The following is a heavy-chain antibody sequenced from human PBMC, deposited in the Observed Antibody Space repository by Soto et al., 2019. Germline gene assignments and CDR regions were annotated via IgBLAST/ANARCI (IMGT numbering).Heavy chain of an antibody. Sequence: QITMEESGPTLVKPTQTLTLTCTLSGLSLTTTGVGVGWIRRPPGKALEWLTLIYWNDDKHYRPSLKSRLTITKDTSKNQVVLTMTNMDPVDTAIYYCAYSTSGWSSPFDSWAQGTLVTVS. J-gene: IGHJ4*02. CDR3: AYSTSGWSSPFDS. D-gene: IGHD6-19*01. V-gene: IGHV2-5*01. CDR1: GLSLTTTGVG. CDR2: IYWNDDK.